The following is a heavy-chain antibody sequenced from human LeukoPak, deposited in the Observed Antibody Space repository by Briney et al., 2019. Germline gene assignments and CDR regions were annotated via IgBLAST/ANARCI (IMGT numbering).Heavy chain of an antibody. CDR3: ATSQGGSSGYFHAFDI. D-gene: IGHD3-22*01. CDR1: GFTFSRYS. Sequence: GGSLRLSCAASGFTFSRYSVNWVRQAPGKGLEWVSVIYSGGSTYYADSVKGRFTISRDNSKNILYLQMNSLRAEDTAVYYCATSQGGSSGYFHAFDIWGQGTMVTVSS. V-gene: IGHV3-53*01. CDR2: IYSGGST. J-gene: IGHJ3*02.